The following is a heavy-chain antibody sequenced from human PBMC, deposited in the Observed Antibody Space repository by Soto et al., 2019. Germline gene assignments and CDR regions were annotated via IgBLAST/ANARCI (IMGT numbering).Heavy chain of an antibody. V-gene: IGHV4-31*03. Sequence: SETLSLTCTVSGGSITTGGYYWSWIRQLPGKGLEWIGHRYYSESTYYNPSLKSRVSISLDTSKNQFSLKLSFVTAADTAMYYCARTKCSGGSCHSWSLDYWGQGTPVTVSS. CDR2: RYYSEST. CDR3: ARTKCSGGSCHSWSLDY. J-gene: IGHJ4*02. CDR1: GGSITTGGYY. D-gene: IGHD2-15*01.